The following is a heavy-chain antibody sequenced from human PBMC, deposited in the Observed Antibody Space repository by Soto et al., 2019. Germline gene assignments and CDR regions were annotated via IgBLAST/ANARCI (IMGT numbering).Heavy chain of an antibody. V-gene: IGHV3-23*01. Sequence: GGSLSLSCAASGFTFSSYAMSWVRQAPGKGLEWVSAISGSGGSTYYADSVKGRFTISRDNSKNTLYLQMNSLRAEDTAVYYCATEVVLRYFDWLFHPIPCFGDWRQLTLFTVSS. D-gene: IGHD3-9*01. J-gene: IGHJ4*02. CDR3: ATEVVLRYFDWLFHPIPCFGD. CDR1: GFTFSSYA. CDR2: ISGSGGST.